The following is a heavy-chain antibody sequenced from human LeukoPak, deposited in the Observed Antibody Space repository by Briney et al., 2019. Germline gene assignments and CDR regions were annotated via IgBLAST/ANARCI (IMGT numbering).Heavy chain of an antibody. CDR2: ISTSSSTK. J-gene: IGHJ4*02. D-gene: IGHD6-13*01. CDR1: GYTFSSYS. V-gene: IGHV3-48*02. Sequence: SCKASGYTFSSYSMNWVRQAPGKGLEWVSYISTSSSTKYYADSVKGRFTISRDNAKNSLYLQMNSLRDEDTAVYYCARDISSSWYGHFDNWGQGTLVTVSS. CDR3: ARDISSSWYGHFDN.